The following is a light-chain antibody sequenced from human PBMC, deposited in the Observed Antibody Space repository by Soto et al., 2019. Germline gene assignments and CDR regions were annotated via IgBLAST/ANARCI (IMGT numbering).Light chain of an antibody. CDR3: QQHNDWPLT. Sequence: EIVMTQSPATLSVSPGERVTLSCRASQSVSNNLAWYQQKPGQAPRLLIYGATATATGIPARFSGSGSGTEFTLTISSLQSEDFAVYYCQQHNDWPLTFGGVTKVEIK. J-gene: IGKJ4*01. CDR1: QSVSNN. CDR2: GAT. V-gene: IGKV3-15*01.